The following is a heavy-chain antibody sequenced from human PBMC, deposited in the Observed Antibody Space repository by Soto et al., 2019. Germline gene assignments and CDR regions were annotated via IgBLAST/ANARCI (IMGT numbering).Heavy chain of an antibody. CDR2: IYYSGRT. J-gene: IGHJ4*02. CDR1: GGSISSGGYY. Sequence: QVQLQESGPGLVKPSQTLSLTCTVSGGSISSGGYYWSWIRQHPGKGLEWIGYIYYSGRTYDNPSLKSRVTISVDTSKNQFYLKLSSVTAADTAVSYCARVSAAGIDYWVQGTLVTVS. D-gene: IGHD6-13*01. CDR3: ARVSAAGIDY. V-gene: IGHV4-31*03.